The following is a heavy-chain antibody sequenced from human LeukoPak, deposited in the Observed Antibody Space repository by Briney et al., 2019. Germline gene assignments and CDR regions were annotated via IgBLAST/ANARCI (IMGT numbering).Heavy chain of an antibody. CDR1: GGLISRIEYY. J-gene: IGHJ4*02. Sequence: SETLSLTCTVSGGLISRIEYYWSWIRQSPVKGLEWLGHIYHTGTTLYSPHLNNRLTVSVDSSRNQFSQTLNSVTAADTAVYYCASVSVWELATHPGGSFDYWGRGILATVSS. CDR2: IYHTGTT. V-gene: IGHV4-30-4*01. CDR3: ASVSVWELATHPGGSFDY. D-gene: IGHD1-26*01.